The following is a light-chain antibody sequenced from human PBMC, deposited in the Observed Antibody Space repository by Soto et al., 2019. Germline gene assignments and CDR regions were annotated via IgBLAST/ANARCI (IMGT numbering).Light chain of an antibody. CDR3: QQYNNWPRT. V-gene: IGKV3D-15*01. CDR2: GAS. J-gene: IGKJ1*01. Sequence: EIVMTQSPATLSVSPGETTRLSCRASQSINSDVAWYQQKVGQTPRLLIHGASSRATGIPDRFSGSGSGTDFTLTISSLQSEDFAVYYCQQYNNWPRTFGQGTKVDI. CDR1: QSINSD.